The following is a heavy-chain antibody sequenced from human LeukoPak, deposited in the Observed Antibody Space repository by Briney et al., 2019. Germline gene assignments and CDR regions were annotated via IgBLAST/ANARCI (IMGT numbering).Heavy chain of an antibody. CDR2: IIPIFGTA. CDR1: GGTFSSYA. Sequence: SVTVSCTASGGTFSSYAISWVRQAPGQGLEWMGGIIPIFGTANYAQKFQGRVTITADESTSTAYMELSSLRSEDTAVYYCAGPLDSSGYPLDYWGQGTLVTVSS. V-gene: IGHV1-69*13. J-gene: IGHJ4*02. D-gene: IGHD3-22*01. CDR3: AGPLDSSGYPLDY.